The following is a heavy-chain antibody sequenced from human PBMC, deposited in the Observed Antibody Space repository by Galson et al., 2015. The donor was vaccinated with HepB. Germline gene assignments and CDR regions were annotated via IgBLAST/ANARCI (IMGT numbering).Heavy chain of an antibody. Sequence: QSGAEVKKPGESLKISCKSPGYNFTTYWIGWVRQMPGKGLEWMGIIFPADSDTRYSPSFQGQVTISADKSISTAYLQWISLRASDSAMYYCARRHATTTDYGMDVWGQGTTVTVSS. CDR1: GYNFTTYW. D-gene: IGHD1-1*01. V-gene: IGHV5-51*03. CDR3: ARRHATTTDYGMDV. CDR2: IFPADSDT. J-gene: IGHJ6*02.